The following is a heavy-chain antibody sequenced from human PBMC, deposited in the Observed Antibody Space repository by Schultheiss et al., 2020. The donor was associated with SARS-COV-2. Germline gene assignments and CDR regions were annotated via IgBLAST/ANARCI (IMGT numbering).Heavy chain of an antibody. CDR3: ARTIYRQWHYYFDF. J-gene: IGHJ4*02. D-gene: IGHD6-19*01. CDR2: IYPGDSDT. Sequence: GESLKISCKGSGYSFTSYWISWVRQMPGKGLEWMGIIYPGDSDTRYSPSFQGQVTISADKSISTAYLQWSSLKASDTAIYYCARTIYRQWHYYFDFWGQGTLVTVSS. CDR1: GYSFTSYW. V-gene: IGHV5-51*01.